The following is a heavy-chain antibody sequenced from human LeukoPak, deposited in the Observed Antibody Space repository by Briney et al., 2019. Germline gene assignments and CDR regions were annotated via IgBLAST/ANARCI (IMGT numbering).Heavy chain of an antibody. CDR1: GFTFSSYG. CDR3: ARDSYYYDSSPWYFDL. J-gene: IGHJ2*01. V-gene: IGHV3-33*01. D-gene: IGHD3-22*01. CDR2: IWYDGSKK. Sequence: GGSLRLSCAASGFTFSSYGMHWVRQAPGKGLEWVAVIWYDGSKKYYADSVKGRFTISRDNSKNTLYLQMNSLRAEDTAVYYCARDSYYYDSSPWYFDLWGRGTLVTVSS.